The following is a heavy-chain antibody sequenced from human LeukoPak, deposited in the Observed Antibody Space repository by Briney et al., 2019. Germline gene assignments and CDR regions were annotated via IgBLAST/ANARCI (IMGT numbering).Heavy chain of an antibody. J-gene: IGHJ3*01. D-gene: IGHD6-19*01. Sequence: PGGSLRLSCAAPGFTFSSYWMTWVRQAPGKGLEWVANINQDGAEKYYVDSVKGRFTISRDNAKNSLYLQMHSLRVEDTAVYYCATDVGSGWQRLGAFHLWGQGTMVTVSS. CDR3: ATDVGSGWQRLGAFHL. CDR2: INQDGAEK. V-gene: IGHV3-7*01. CDR1: GFTFSSYW.